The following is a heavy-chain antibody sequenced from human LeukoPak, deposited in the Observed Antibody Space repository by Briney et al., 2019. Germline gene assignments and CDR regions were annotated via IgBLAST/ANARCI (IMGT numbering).Heavy chain of an antibody. Sequence: GESLKISCKGSGYSFTSYWIGWVRQMPGKGLEWMGIIYPGDSDTRYSPSFQGQVTISADKSISTAYLQWSSLKASDTAMYYCARHLRYCSSTSCLHDAFDIWGQGTMVTVSS. CDR1: GYSFTSYW. J-gene: IGHJ3*02. V-gene: IGHV5-51*01. D-gene: IGHD2-2*01. CDR2: IYPGDSDT. CDR3: ARHLRYCSSTSCLHDAFDI.